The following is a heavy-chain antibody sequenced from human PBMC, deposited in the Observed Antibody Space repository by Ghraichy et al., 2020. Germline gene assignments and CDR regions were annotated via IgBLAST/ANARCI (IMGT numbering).Heavy chain of an antibody. CDR2: IYPGDSDT. Sequence: GESLNISCKGSGYSFTSYWIAWVRQMPGKGLEWMGIIYPGDSDTRYSPSFQGQVTISADKSISTAYLQWSSLRASDTAMYYCARHLRAVVGTNWLDPWGQGTLVTVSS. CDR3: ARHLRAVVGTNWLDP. J-gene: IGHJ5*02. D-gene: IGHD6-19*01. V-gene: IGHV5-51*01. CDR1: GYSFTSYW.